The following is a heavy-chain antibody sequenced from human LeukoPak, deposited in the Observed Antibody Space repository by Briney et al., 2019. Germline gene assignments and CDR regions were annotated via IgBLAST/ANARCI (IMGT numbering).Heavy chain of an antibody. D-gene: IGHD5-18*01. V-gene: IGHV3-7*01. CDR3: ARDRPRYSYGYYYYYGMDV. J-gene: IGHJ6*02. Sequence: GGSLRLSYAASGFTFSSYWMSWVRQAPGKGLEWVANIKQDGSEKYYVDSVKGRLTISRDNAKNSLYLQMNSLRAEDTAVYYCARDRPRYSYGYYYYYGMDVWGQGTTVTVSS. CDR2: IKQDGSEK. CDR1: GFTFSSYW.